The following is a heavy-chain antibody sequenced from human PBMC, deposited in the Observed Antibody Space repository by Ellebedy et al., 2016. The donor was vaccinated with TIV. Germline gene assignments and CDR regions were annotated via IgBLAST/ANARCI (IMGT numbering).Heavy chain of an antibody. J-gene: IGHJ3*02. D-gene: IGHD6-13*01. CDR2: ISSSSSTI. CDR3: AAAAGAGDDAFDI. CDR1: GFTFSRYS. V-gene: IGHV3-48*01. Sequence: GGSLRLSXAASGFTFSRYSMNWVRQAPGKGLEWASYISSSSSTIYYADSVKGRFTISRDKAKNSLYLQMNSLRAEDTAVYYCAAAAGAGDDAFDIWGQGTMVTVSS.